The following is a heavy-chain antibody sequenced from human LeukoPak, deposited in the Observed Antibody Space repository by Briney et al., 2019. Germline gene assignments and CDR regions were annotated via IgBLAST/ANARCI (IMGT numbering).Heavy chain of an antibody. CDR3: VRDYCSGGSCHESKWFDP. D-gene: IGHD2-15*01. J-gene: IGHJ5*02. V-gene: IGHV3-33*01. Sequence: GGSLRLSCAASGFTFSKYGMHWVRQAPGKGLEWVAVIWFDGINTNHADSVKGRFTVSRDNSKNTLFLQMNSLRAEDTAVYFCVRDYCSGGSCHESKWFDPWGQGTLVTVSS. CDR1: GFTFSKYG. CDR2: IWFDGINT.